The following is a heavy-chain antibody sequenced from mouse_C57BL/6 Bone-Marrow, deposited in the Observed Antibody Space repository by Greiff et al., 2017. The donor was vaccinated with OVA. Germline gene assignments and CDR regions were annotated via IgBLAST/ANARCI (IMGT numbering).Heavy chain of an antibody. CDR3: ARDSHYYGSSVYAMDY. Sequence: EVQLVESGGGLVKPGGSLKLSCAASGFTFSSYAMSWVRQTPEKRLEWVATISDGGSYTYYPDNVKGRFTISRDNAKNNLYLQMSHLKSEDTAMYYCARDSHYYGSSVYAMDYWGQGTSVTVSS. CDR1: GFTFSSYA. D-gene: IGHD1-1*01. V-gene: IGHV5-4*01. J-gene: IGHJ4*01. CDR2: ISDGGSYT.